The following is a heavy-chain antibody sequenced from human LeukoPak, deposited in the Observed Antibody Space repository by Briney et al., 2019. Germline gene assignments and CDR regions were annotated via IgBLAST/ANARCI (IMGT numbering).Heavy chain of an antibody. Sequence: SETLSLTCTVSGTSLSPFHWTWFRQTAGQRLEWIGLIYFTGTATLNPSLRSRVAMSVDLAKNQLFLKLASMTAADTAMYYCASNDGDYWGQGTLVSVSS. CDR1: GTSLSPFH. V-gene: IGHV4-4*07. J-gene: IGHJ4*02. CDR2: IYFTGTA. CDR3: ASNDGDY.